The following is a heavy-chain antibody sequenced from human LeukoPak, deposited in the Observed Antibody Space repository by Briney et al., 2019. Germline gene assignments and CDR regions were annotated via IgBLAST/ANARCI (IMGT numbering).Heavy chain of an antibody. J-gene: IGHJ4*02. CDR1: GGSISSYY. V-gene: IGHV4-59*01. D-gene: IGHD1-26*01. CDR3: ARGLVGATFDY. Sequence: SETLSLTCTVSGGSISSYYWSWIRQPPGKGLEWIGYIYYSGSTNYNPSLKSRVTISVDTSKNQFSLKLSSVTAADTAVYYCARGLVGATFDYWGQGTLVTVSS. CDR2: IYYSGST.